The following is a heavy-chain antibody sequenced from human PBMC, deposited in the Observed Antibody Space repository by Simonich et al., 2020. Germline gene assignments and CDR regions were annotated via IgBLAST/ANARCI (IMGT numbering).Heavy chain of an antibody. V-gene: IGHV4-38-2*01. Sequence: QVQLQESGPGLVKPSETLSLTCAVSGYSISSGYYWGWIRQPPGKGLEWIGSIYHRGSTYYNPSLKSRVTISVDTSKNQFSLKLSSVTAADTAVYYCARHTVKSIAATNYYYGMDVWGQGTTVTVSS. CDR3: ARHTVKSIAATNYYYGMDV. D-gene: IGHD6-13*01. J-gene: IGHJ6*02. CDR1: GYSISSGYY. CDR2: IYHRGST.